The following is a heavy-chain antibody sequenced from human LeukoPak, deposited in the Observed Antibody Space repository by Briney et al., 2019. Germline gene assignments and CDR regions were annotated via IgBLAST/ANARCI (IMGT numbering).Heavy chain of an antibody. V-gene: IGHV3-66*01. CDR2: IYSGGST. D-gene: IGHD2-15*01. CDR1: GFTFSDYY. J-gene: IGHJ6*03. Sequence: GGSLRLSCAASGFTFSDYYMSWVRQAPGKGLEWVSVIYSGGSTYYADSVKGRFTISRDNAKNSLYLQMNSLRAEDTAVYYCARFRGSAIDYYMDVWGKGTTVTVSS. CDR3: ARFRGSAIDYYMDV.